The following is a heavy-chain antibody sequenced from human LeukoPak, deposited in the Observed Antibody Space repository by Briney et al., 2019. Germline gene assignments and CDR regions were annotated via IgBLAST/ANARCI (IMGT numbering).Heavy chain of an antibody. CDR2: INHSGST. V-gene: IGHV4-34*01. CDR3: ARVWIPRYYYDSSGYYPPRRPDWFDP. CDR1: GGSFSGYY. Sequence: PSETLSLTCAVYGGSFSGYYWSWIRQPPGKGLEWIGEINHSGSTNYNPSLKSRVTISVDTSKNQFSLKLSSVTAADTAVYYCARVWIPRYYYDSSGYYPPRRPDWFDPWGQGTLVTVSS. J-gene: IGHJ5*02. D-gene: IGHD3-22*01.